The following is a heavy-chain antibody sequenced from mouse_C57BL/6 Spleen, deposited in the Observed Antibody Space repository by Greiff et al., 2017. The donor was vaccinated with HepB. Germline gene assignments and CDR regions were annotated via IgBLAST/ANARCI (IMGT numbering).Heavy chain of an antibody. Sequence: VQLKESGPELVKPGASVKIPCKASGYTFTDYNMDWVKQSHGKSLEWIGDINPNNGGTIYNQKFKGKATLTVDKSSSTAYMELRSLTSEDTAVYYCAILRTSSYAMDYWGQGTSVTVSS. CDR3: AILRTSSYAMDY. CDR1: GYTFTDYN. CDR2: INPNNGGT. D-gene: IGHD3-2*02. V-gene: IGHV1-18*01. J-gene: IGHJ4*01.